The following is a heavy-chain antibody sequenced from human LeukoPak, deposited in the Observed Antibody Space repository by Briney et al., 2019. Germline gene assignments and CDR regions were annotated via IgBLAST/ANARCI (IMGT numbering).Heavy chain of an antibody. J-gene: IGHJ6*03. CDR1: GYTFTSYG. CDR3: ARGSTYYDFWSGYSHYYYMDV. V-gene: IGHV1-18*01. CDR2: ISAYNGNT. Sequence: ASVKVSCKASGYTFTSYGISWVRQAPGQGLEWMGWISAYNGNTNYAQKLQGRVTMTTDTSTSTAYMELRSLRSDDTAVYYCARGSTYYDFWSGYSHYYYMDVWGKGTTVTVSS. D-gene: IGHD3-3*01.